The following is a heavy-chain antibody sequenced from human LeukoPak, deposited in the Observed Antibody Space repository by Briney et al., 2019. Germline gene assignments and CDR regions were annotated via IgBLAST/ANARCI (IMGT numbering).Heavy chain of an antibody. CDR2: ISHSGST. CDR3: ARGDYYDSSGYYYRHFDY. J-gene: IGHJ4*02. Sequence: SETLSLTCAVYGGSFSGYYWSWIRQPPGKGLEWIGEISHSGSTNYNLSLKSRVTISIDTSKNQFSLKLSSVTAADTAVYYCARGDYYDSSGYYYRHFDYWGQGTLVTVSS. V-gene: IGHV4-34*01. D-gene: IGHD3-22*01. CDR1: GGSFSGYY.